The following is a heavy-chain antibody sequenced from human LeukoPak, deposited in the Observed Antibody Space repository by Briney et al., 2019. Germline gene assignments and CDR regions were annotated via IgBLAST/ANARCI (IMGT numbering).Heavy chain of an antibody. V-gene: IGHV1-46*01. Sequence: ASVKVSCKASGYTFTSYYMHWVRQAPGQGLEWMGIINPSGGSTSYAQKFQGRVTMTRDTSTSTVYMELSSLRSEDTAVYYCASEGIAAAGTRGAAFDIWGQGTMVTVSS. CDR2: INPSGGST. D-gene: IGHD6-13*01. CDR1: GYTFTSYY. CDR3: ASEGIAAAGTRGAAFDI. J-gene: IGHJ3*02.